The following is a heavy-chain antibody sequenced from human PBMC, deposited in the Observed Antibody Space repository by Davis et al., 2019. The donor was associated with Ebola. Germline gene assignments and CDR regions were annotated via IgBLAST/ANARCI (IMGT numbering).Heavy chain of an antibody. V-gene: IGHV3-13*01. CDR1: GFTFSSYD. J-gene: IGHJ2*01. CDR2: IGTAGDT. CDR3: ARAVDTAMVILGDWYFDL. D-gene: IGHD5-18*01. Sequence: GESLKIPCAASGFTFSSYDMHWVRQATGKGLEWVSAIGTAGDTYYPGSVKGRFTISRENAKNSLYLQMNSLRAGDTAVYYCARAVDTAMVILGDWYFDLWGRGTVVTVSS.